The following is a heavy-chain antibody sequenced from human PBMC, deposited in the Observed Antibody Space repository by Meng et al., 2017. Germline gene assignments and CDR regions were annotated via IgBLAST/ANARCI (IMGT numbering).Heavy chain of an antibody. J-gene: IGHJ3*02. CDR1: GYTFTGYY. D-gene: IGHD3-22*01. CDR3: VRYYYDSSGYYFSAFDI. CDR2: INPNSGGT. V-gene: IGHV1-2*02. Sequence: ASVKVSCKASGYTFTGYYMHWVRQAPGQGLEWMGWINPNSGGTNYAQKFQGRVTMTRDTSISTAYMELSRLRSDDTAVYYCVRYYYDSSGYYFSAFDIWGQGTMVTVSS.